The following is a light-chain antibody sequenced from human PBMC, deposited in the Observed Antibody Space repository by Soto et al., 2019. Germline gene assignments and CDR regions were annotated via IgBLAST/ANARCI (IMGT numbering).Light chain of an antibody. V-gene: IGLV2-11*01. CDR3: CSYAGSYTLV. J-gene: IGLJ3*02. CDR2: DVS. CDR1: SSDVGAYNF. Sequence: QSALTQPRSVSGSPGQSVTISCTGTSSDVGAYNFVSWYQQHPGRVPKLMIYDVSRRPSGVPDRFSGSKSGNTASLTISGLQADDEADYYCCSYAGSYTLVFGGGTNLTVL.